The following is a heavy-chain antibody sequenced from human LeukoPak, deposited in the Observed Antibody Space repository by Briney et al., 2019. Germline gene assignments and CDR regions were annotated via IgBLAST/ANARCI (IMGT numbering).Heavy chain of an antibody. CDR3: ARGWYYDILAGPQGADF. Sequence: SQTLSLTCTVSGGSISSGGYYWSWIRQHPGKGLEWIGYIYYSGSTYYNPSLKSRVTISVDTSKNQFSLKLSSVTAADTAVYYCARGWYYDILAGPQGADFWGQGTLVTVSS. D-gene: IGHD3-9*01. CDR2: IYYSGST. V-gene: IGHV4-31*03. J-gene: IGHJ4*02. CDR1: GGSISSGGYY.